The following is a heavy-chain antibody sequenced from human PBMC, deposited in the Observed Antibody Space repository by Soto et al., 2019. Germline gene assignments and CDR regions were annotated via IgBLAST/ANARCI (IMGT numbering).Heavy chain of an antibody. CDR2: IHRDGSTT. V-gene: IGHV3-74*01. D-gene: IGHD3-10*01. J-gene: IGHJ6*02. Sequence: EVRLVESGGGLVQPGGSLRLSCGASGFTLSDYWMHWVRQDPGKGLVWVSRIHRDGSTTNYADSVKGRFTISRDDAKNTLYLQMSGLRAEDTAVYYCARSINGHYRKDVWGQGTTVTVS. CDR1: GFTLSDYW. CDR3: ARSINGHYRKDV.